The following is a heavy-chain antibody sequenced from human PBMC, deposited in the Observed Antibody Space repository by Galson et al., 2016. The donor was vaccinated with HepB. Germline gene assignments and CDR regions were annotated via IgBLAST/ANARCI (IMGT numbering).Heavy chain of an antibody. CDR3: ARGRAGTRGVTKKRNYFDN. V-gene: IGHV4-34*01. CDR1: GGSFNYYY. Sequence: SETLSPTCAAYGGSFNYYYWSWIRQPPGKGLEWIGEINHSGNTKYNPSLKIRPTISIETSKNQFALKLTSVTAADAAVYYCARGRAGTRGVTKKRNYFDNWGQGTLVTVPS. D-gene: IGHD2-21*02. CDR2: INHSGNT. J-gene: IGHJ4*02.